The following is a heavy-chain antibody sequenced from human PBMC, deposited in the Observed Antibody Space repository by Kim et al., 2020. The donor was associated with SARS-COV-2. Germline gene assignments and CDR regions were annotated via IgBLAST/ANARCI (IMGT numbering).Heavy chain of an antibody. V-gene: IGHV4-38-2*02. CDR3: ARGGYCSSTSCPDY. CDR2: IYHSGST. D-gene: IGHD2-2*03. CDR1: GYSISSGYY. Sequence: SETLSLTCTVSGYSISSGYYWGWIRQPPGKGLEWIGSIYHSGSTYYNPSLKSRVTISVDTSKNQFSLKLSSVTAADTAVYYCARGGYCSSTSCPDYWGQGTLVTVSS. J-gene: IGHJ4*02.